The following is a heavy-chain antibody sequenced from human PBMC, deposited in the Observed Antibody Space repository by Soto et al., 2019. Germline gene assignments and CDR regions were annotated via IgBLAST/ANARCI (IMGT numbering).Heavy chain of an antibody. CDR1: GASISNYY. CDR3: SRESRSELGTVEY. CDR2: IYASGTT. V-gene: IGHV4-4*07. Sequence: QVRLQESGPGLVKPSETLSLTCTVSGASISNYYWSWIRQPAGKGLECLGRIYASGTTTYNPSLRSRLTMSVDTSKNQFSLNLNSVTAADTAVDYCSRESRSELGTVEYWGQGTLVTVSS. J-gene: IGHJ4*02. D-gene: IGHD7-27*01.